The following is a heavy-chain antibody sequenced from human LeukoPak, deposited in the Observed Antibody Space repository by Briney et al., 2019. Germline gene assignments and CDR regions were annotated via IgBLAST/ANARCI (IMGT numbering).Heavy chain of an antibody. V-gene: IGHV3-21*01. CDR2: ISSSSSYI. J-gene: IGHJ6*03. CDR3: ARDSGHYDFWSDHYYYYMDV. Sequence: GGSLRLSCAASGFTFSSYSMNWVRQAPGKGLEWVSSISSSSSYIYYADSVKGRFTISRDNAKNSLYLQMNSLRAEDTAVYYCARDSGHYDFWSDHYYYYMDVWGKGTTVTVSS. CDR1: GFTFSSYS. D-gene: IGHD3-3*01.